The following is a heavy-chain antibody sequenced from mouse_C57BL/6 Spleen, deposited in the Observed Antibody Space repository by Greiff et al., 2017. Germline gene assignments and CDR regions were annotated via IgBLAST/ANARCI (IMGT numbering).Heavy chain of an antibody. CDR1: GFSLTSYG. Sequence: VQVVESGPGLVQPSQSLSITCTVSGFSLTSYGVHWVRQSPGKGLEWLGVIWRGGSTDYNAAFMSRLSITKDNSKSQVFFKMNSLQADDTAIYYCAKGITTVHWYFDVWGTGTTVTVSS. CDR3: AKGITTVHWYFDV. V-gene: IGHV2-5*01. D-gene: IGHD1-1*01. CDR2: IWRGGST. J-gene: IGHJ1*03.